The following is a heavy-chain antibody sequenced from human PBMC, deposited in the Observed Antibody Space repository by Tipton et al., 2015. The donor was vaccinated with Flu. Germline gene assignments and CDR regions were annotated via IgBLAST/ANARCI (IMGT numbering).Heavy chain of an antibody. D-gene: IGHD3-22*01. CDR1: GGSISSSSYY. CDR2: IYYSGNT. Sequence: LSLTCTVSGGSISSSSYYWGWIRQPPGKGLEWIGSIYYSGNTYYNPSLKSRVTISVDTSKNQFSLKLSSVTAADTAVYYCARDGFITMIVVVTPGAFDIWGQGTMDTVSS. J-gene: IGHJ3*02. V-gene: IGHV4-39*07. CDR3: ARDGFITMIVVVTPGAFDI.